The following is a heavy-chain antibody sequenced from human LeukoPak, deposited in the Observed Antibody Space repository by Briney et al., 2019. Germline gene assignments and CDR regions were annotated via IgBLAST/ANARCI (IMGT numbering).Heavy chain of an antibody. CDR3: ARDNAGSYLDY. Sequence: SETLSLTCTVSGGSISSSSYYWGWIRQPPGKGLEYIGSIYYSGSTYYNPSLKSRVTMSVDTSKNQFSLKLSSVTAADTAVYYCARDNAGSYLDYWGRGTLVTVSS. V-gene: IGHV4-39*07. CDR1: GGSISSSSYY. CDR2: IYYSGST. J-gene: IGHJ4*02. D-gene: IGHD3-10*01.